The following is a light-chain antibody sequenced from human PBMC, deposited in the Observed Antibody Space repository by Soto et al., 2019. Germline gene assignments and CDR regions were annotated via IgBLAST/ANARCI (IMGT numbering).Light chain of an antibody. Sequence: DIQMTQSPSSLSASVGDRVTITCQASQDINNYLNWYQQKPGKAPKLLIYDASNLETGVPSRFSGSGSGTDFTFTISSLQPEDIATYYCQLYDKILPTFGGGTKVEIK. J-gene: IGKJ4*01. CDR2: DAS. CDR3: QLYDKILPT. CDR1: QDINNY. V-gene: IGKV1-33*01.